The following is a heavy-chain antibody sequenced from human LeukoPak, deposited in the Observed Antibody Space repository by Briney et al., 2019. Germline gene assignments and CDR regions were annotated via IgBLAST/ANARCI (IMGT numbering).Heavy chain of an antibody. Sequence: GGSLRLSCAASGFIFTSYAMSWVRQAPGKGLEWVSSISGGAYSTYYADSVKGRFTISRDNSKNTLSLQMNSLRTEDTALYYCAKGWSSPDYWGQGTLVAVSS. J-gene: IGHJ4*02. CDR3: AKGWSSPDY. CDR1: GFIFTSYA. CDR2: ISGGAYST. V-gene: IGHV3-23*01. D-gene: IGHD1-26*01.